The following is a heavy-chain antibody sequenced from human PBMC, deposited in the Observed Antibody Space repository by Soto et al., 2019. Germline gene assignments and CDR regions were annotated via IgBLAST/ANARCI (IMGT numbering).Heavy chain of an antibody. D-gene: IGHD6-13*01. Sequence: QVQLVQSGAEVKEPGSSVKVSCKATGDLFNNYAFNWVRQAPGQGLEWMGRISPLFSTTNYAQKFQGRVTIGADEFTAIVYLEVSNLESEDTAMYYRSASSSVAAAGYFKFWGQGTLVTVSP. J-gene: IGHJ4*02. V-gene: IGHV1-69*01. CDR3: SASSSVAAAGYFKF. CDR1: GDLFNNYA. CDR2: ISPLFSTT.